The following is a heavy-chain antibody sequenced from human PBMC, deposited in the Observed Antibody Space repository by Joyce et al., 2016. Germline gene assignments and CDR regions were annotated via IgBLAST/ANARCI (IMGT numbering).Heavy chain of an antibody. CDR1: GDFVSSNSAA. CDR2: TVYRSKWYN. Sequence: QVQLQQSGPGLVKPSQILSLTCAISGDFVSSNSAAWNWIRQSPSRGLEGLGRTVYRSKWYNDYAVSVRSRISINPDTSKNLFSLHLNSVTPEDTAVYYCARDAGFGLDALDIWGQGTMVTVSS. D-gene: IGHD3/OR15-3a*01. J-gene: IGHJ3*02. V-gene: IGHV6-1*01. CDR3: ARDAGFGLDALDI.